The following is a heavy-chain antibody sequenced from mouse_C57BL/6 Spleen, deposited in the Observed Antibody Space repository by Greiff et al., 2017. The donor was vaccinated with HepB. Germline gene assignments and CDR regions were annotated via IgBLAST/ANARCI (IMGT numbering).Heavy chain of an antibody. D-gene: IGHD1-1*01. Sequence: QVQLQQSGAELVRPGASVKLSCKASGYTFTDYYINWVKQRPGQGLEWIARIYPGSGNTYYNEKFKGKATLTAEKSSSTAYMQLSSLTSEDSAVYFCARRGAVVATNAMDYWGQGTSVTVSS. V-gene: IGHV1-76*01. CDR3: ARRGAVVATNAMDY. CDR2: IYPGSGNT. CDR1: GYTFTDYY. J-gene: IGHJ4*01.